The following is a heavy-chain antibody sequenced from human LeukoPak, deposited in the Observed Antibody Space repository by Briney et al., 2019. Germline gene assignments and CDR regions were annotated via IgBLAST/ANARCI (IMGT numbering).Heavy chain of an antibody. D-gene: IGHD3-22*01. CDR3: ARDGDSSGYYPSLDY. V-gene: IGHV3-53*01. J-gene: IGHJ4*02. CDR2: IYSAATT. CDR1: GFTVSSKY. Sequence: PGGSPRLSCGGSGFTVSSKYMSWVRRAPGRGLEWVSVIYSAATTYYADSVQGRFTISRDNSKNTLYLQMNSLRAEDTAVYYCARDGDSSGYYPSLDYWGQGTLVTVSS.